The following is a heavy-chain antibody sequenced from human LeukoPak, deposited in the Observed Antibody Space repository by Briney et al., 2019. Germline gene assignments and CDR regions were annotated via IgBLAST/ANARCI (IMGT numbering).Heavy chain of an antibody. J-gene: IGHJ6*04. CDR1: GGSISSSNW. Sequence: SETLSLTCAVSGGSISSSNWWSWVRQPPGKGLEWIGEIYHSGTTICNPSLKSRVTLSVDKSKNQFSLNLSSVTAADTAVYYCARDGPLSHMAGVWGKGATVTVSS. CDR2: IYHSGTT. V-gene: IGHV4-4*02. CDR3: ARDGPLSHMAGV. D-gene: IGHD6-19*01.